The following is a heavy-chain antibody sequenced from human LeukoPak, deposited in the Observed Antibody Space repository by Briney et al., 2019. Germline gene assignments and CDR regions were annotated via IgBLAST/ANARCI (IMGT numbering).Heavy chain of an antibody. CDR2: ISYDGSNK. Sequence: PGGSLRLSCAASGFTFSSYGMHWVRQAPGKGLEWVAVISYDGSNKYYADSVKGRFTISRDNSKNTLYLQMNSLRAEDTAVYYCARGVVVVPALPLERASCYGMFRGQGTLVTVSS. CDR1: GFTFSSYG. V-gene: IGHV3-30*19. CDR3: ARGVVVVPALPLERASCYGMF. J-gene: IGHJ4*02. D-gene: IGHD2-2*01.